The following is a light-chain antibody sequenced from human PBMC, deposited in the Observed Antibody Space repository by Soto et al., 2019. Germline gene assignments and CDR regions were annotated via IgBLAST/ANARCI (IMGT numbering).Light chain of an antibody. CDR1: QSVLYSSNNKNY. CDR2: WAS. Sequence: DIVMTQTPDSLAVSLGERATIKCKSSQSVLYSSNNKNYLAWYQQKPGQPPKLLIYWASTRESGVPDRFSGSGSGTDFTLTISSLQAEDVAVYYCKQYYSTPGYSFGQGTKLEIK. J-gene: IGKJ2*03. V-gene: IGKV4-1*01. CDR3: KQYYSTPGYS.